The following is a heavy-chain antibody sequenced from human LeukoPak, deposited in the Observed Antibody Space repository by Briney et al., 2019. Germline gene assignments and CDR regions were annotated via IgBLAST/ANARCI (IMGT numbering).Heavy chain of an antibody. V-gene: IGHV3-23*01. CDR3: AKLFDSRPYNNFFHY. Sequence: PGGSLRLSCAASGFTFSSYAMRWVRQAPGKGVEGGSAITGTSSSTYDADSVGGRFTSSRDNYKNTLFLQMNSLSPEDTAIYYCAKLFDSRPYNNFFHYWGQGTLVTVSS. CDR2: ITGTSSST. CDR1: GFTFSSYA. D-gene: IGHD3-10*01. J-gene: IGHJ4*02.